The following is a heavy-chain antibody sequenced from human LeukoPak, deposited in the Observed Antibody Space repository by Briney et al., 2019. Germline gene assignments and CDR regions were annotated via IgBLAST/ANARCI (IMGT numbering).Heavy chain of an antibody. CDR1: GGSISGYY. CDR2: IDYSGDT. J-gene: IGHJ5*02. CDR3: FRHPPGIRYFDP. Sequence: SETLSLTCTVSGGSISGYYWSWIRQPPGKALEWIAYIDYSGDTNSNPSLKSRVTISVDTSKNQFSLRLNSVTAADTAFYYFFRHPPGIRYFDPWGQGTLVTVSS. D-gene: IGHD3-9*01. V-gene: IGHV4-59*08.